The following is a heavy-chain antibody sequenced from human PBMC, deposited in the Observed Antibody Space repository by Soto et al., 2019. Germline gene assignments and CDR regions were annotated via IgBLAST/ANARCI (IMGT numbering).Heavy chain of an antibody. CDR2: MNPNSGNT. D-gene: IGHD4-17*01. J-gene: IGHJ4*02. V-gene: IGHV1-8*01. CDR3: ARGAGDYELYYFDN. CDR1: GYTFTSYD. Sequence: QVQLVQSGAEVKKPGASVKVSCKASGYTFTSYDINWVRQATGQGLEWMGWMNPNSGNTGYAQKFQGRVTMTRNTPISTAYKGLGSLRSEDTAVYYCARGAGDYELYYFDNWGQGTLVTVSS.